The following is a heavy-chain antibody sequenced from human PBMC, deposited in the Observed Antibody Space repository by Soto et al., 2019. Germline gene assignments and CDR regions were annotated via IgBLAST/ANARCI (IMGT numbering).Heavy chain of an antibody. Sequence: QVQLVESGGGVVQPGRSLRLSCAASGFTFSYYPMHWVRQAPGKGLEWVAVMSYDGSNKYYADSVKGRFTISRDNSKNTLYLQMNSLRAEDTAVYYCARGLCGFDGDYNYFDYWGQGTLVTVSS. D-gene: IGHD4-17*01. CDR3: ARGLCGFDGDYNYFDY. J-gene: IGHJ4*02. CDR1: GFTFSYYP. CDR2: MSYDGSNK. V-gene: IGHV3-30-3*01.